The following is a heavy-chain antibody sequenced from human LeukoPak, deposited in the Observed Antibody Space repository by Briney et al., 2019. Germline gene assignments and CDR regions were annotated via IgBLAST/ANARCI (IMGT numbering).Heavy chain of an antibody. V-gene: IGHV3-48*03. CDR2: ISSSGSTI. D-gene: IGHD6-13*01. CDR1: GFTFSSYE. CDR3: ASSSWGFDAFDI. J-gene: IGHJ3*02. Sequence: GGSLRLSCAASGFTFSSYEMNWVRQAPGKGLEWVSYISSSGSTIYYADSVKGRFTISRDNAKNSLYLQMNSLRAEDTAVYYCASSSWGFDAFDIWGQGTMVTVSS.